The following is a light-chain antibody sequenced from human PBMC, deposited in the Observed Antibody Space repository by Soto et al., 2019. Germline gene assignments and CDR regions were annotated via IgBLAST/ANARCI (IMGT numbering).Light chain of an antibody. CDR3: QQCHRYLT. Sequence: QMTQSPSTLSASVGDRVTITCRASQSVSDWLAWYQQKPGKAPKLLISGASSLQSGVPSRFSGSASGTEFTLTISSLQPDDIATYYCQQCHRYLTFGQGTKVDIK. CDR2: GAS. V-gene: IGKV1-5*01. CDR1: QSVSDW. J-gene: IGKJ1*01.